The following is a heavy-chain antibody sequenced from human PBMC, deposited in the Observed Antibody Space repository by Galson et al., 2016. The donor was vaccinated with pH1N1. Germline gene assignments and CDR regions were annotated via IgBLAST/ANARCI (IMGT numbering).Heavy chain of an antibody. CDR2: ITSGSGGI. J-gene: IGHJ2*01. CDR1: GFSFSTYA. D-gene: IGHD3-3*01. Sequence: SLRLSCAASGFSFSTYAMHWVRQAPGKALEWLSHITSGSGGINYADSVKGRFTISRDNAKNSLFLEIDSLRAEDTAVYYCTRCANGPLDFWVFDLWGRGTLVSVSP. V-gene: IGHV3-48*01. CDR3: TRCANGPLDFWVFDL.